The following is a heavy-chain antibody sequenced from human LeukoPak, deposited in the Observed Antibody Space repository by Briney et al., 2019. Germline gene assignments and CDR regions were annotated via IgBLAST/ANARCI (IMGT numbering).Heavy chain of an antibody. J-gene: IGHJ4*02. CDR3: AREASNLDPYFDY. CDR1: GGSISSSSYY. CDR2: IYYTRST. V-gene: IGHV4-39*02. Sequence: PSETLSLTCTVSGGSISSSSYYWGWLRQPPGKGLEWIGSIYYTRSTYYNPSLKSRVTISVDTSKNQFSLKLSSVTAADTAVYYCAREASNLDPYFDYWGQGTLVTVSS. D-gene: IGHD4-11*01.